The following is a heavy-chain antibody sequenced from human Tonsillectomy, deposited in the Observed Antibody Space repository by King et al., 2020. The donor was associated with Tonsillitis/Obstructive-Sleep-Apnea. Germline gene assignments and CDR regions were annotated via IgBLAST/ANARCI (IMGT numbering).Heavy chain of an antibody. CDR2: ISYSGNT. CDR3: AGSKGSGSYFDY. D-gene: IGHD3-3*01. V-gene: IGHV4-59*01. Sequence: QLQESGPGLVKPSETLSLTCTVSGDSINSDYWSWIRQPPGKGMEWIGYISYSGNTNYNPSLKSRVTISIDTYKNQFSLKLRSVTAADTAVYYCAGSKGSGSYFDYWGQGTLVTVSS. CDR1: GDSINSDY. J-gene: IGHJ4*02.